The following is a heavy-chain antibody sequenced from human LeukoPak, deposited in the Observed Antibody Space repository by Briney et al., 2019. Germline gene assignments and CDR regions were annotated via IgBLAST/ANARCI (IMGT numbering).Heavy chain of an antibody. CDR1: GGSISSGGYY. CDR2: IYHSGST. J-gene: IGHJ3*02. Sequence: SETLSLTCTVSGGSISSGGYYWSWIRQPPGKGLEWIGYIYHSGSTYYNPSLKSRVTISVDRSKNQFSLKLSSVTAADTAVYYCASGSYSVRGVIISSDAFDIWGQGTMVTVSS. D-gene: IGHD3-10*01. CDR3: ASGSYSVRGVIISSDAFDI. V-gene: IGHV4-30-2*01.